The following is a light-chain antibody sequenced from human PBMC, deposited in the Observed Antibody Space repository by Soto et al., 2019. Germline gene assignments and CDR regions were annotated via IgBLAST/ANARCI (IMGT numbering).Light chain of an antibody. V-gene: IGKV1-9*01. CDR2: AAS. Sequence: DIQLTQSPSFLSASVGDRVTITCRASHTISSYLAWYQQKPGKAPELLLYAASTLQNGVPSRFSGRGSEKDFNLTIRGLQPEDLGNYSCQQVNSFPPTFGPGTKVDLK. CDR3: QQVNSFPPT. J-gene: IGKJ3*01. CDR1: HTISSY.